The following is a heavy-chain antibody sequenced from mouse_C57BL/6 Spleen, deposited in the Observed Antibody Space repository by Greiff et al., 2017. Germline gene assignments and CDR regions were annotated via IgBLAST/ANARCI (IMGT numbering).Heavy chain of an antibody. CDR1: GFAFSSSW. CDR2: IYPGDGDT. CDR3: ARGLEAMDY. J-gene: IGHJ4*01. V-gene: IGHV1-82*01. Sequence: VQLQQSGPELVKPGASVKISCKASGFAFSSSWMNWVKQRPGKGLEWIGRIYPGDGDTNYNGKFKGKATLTADKSSGTAYMQLSSLTSEDSAVYFCARGLEAMDYWGQGTSVTVSS.